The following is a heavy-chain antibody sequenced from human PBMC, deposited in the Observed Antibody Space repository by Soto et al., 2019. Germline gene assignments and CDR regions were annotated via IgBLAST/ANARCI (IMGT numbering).Heavy chain of an antibody. CDR3: VMVDNYVTPTPQDV. Sequence: QVQLVQSGDEVKKPGASVKVSCKASGYIFVNYGIAWVRQAPGQGLEWMGWISPYTGNTHSASKVQGRLTMTTDTATSTAYMDLGSLTSDDTAVYYCVMVDNYVTPTPQDVWGQGTTVTVSS. D-gene: IGHD3-16*01. J-gene: IGHJ6*02. CDR1: GYIFVNYG. CDR2: ISPYTGNT. V-gene: IGHV1-18*01.